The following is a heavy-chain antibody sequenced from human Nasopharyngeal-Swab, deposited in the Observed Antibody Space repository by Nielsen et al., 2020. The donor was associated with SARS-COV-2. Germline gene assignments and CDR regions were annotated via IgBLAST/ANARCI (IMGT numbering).Heavy chain of an antibody. D-gene: IGHD2-15*01. J-gene: IGHJ3*02. Sequence: GVLKISCAASGFPFRAYWMSWVRQAPGRGLEWVANIRQDGNERSYADSVKGRFTISRDNTENSVSLQMNSLRAGDTAVYYCAREGAGGFDIWGQGTMVAVSS. CDR2: IRQDGNER. CDR3: AREGAGGFDI. V-gene: IGHV3-7*04. CDR1: GFPFRAYW.